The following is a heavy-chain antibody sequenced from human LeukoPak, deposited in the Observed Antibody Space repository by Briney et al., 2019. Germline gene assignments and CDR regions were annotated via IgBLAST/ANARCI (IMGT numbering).Heavy chain of an antibody. J-gene: IGHJ3*02. D-gene: IGHD3-3*01. V-gene: IGHV3-11*04. Sequence: GGSLRLSCAASGFTFSDYYMSWIRQAPGKGLEWVSYFSVGGTLIYYADSVKGRFTISRDNANNALYLQMNNLRAEDTAVYYCARGTYYDFWSGYYPDAFDIWGQGTMVTVSS. CDR2: FSVGGTLI. CDR3: ARGTYYDFWSGYYPDAFDI. CDR1: GFTFSDYY.